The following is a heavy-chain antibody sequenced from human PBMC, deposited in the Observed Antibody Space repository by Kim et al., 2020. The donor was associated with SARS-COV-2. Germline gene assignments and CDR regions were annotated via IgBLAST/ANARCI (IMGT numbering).Heavy chain of an antibody. J-gene: IGHJ6*02. Sequence: SETLSLTCTVSGGSISSYYWSWIRQPPGKGLEWIGYIYYSGSTNYNPSLKSRVTISVDTSKNQFSLKLSSVTAADTAVYYCATFTAYGDYGYYYYGMDVWGQGTTVTVSS. CDR3: ATFTAYGDYGYYYYGMDV. CDR1: GGSISSYY. D-gene: IGHD4-17*01. V-gene: IGHV4-59*01. CDR2: IYYSGST.